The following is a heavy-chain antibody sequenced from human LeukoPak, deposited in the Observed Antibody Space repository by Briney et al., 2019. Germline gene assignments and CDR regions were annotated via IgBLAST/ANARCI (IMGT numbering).Heavy chain of an antibody. CDR2: ISKNGGSI. CDR1: GFTFSHYA. J-gene: IGHJ5*02. CDR3: ARDGTYCGYDCDAGWGGWFGP. Sequence: PGGSLRLSCAASGFTFSHYAMHWVRQAPGKGLEHVSAISKNGGSIYYANSLKGRFNTYRDNSKNTLYLQMGSLTGDDMAVYDCARDGTYCGYDCDAGWGGWFGPWGQGTLVTVSS. D-gene: IGHD2-21*02. V-gene: IGHV3-64*01.